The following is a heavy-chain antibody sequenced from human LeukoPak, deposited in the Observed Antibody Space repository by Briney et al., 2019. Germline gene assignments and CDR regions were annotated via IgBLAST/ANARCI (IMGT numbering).Heavy chain of an antibody. V-gene: IGHV3-48*03. CDR1: GFTFSSYE. D-gene: IGHD6-19*01. CDR3: ARPYSSGWYEFDY. J-gene: IGHJ4*02. CDR2: ISSSGSAI. Sequence: GGSLTLSCAASGFTFSSYEMNWVRQAPGKGLEWVSYISSSGSAIYYADSVKGRFTISRDNAKNSLYLQMNSLRAEDTAVYYCARPYSSGWYEFDYWGQGTLVTVSS.